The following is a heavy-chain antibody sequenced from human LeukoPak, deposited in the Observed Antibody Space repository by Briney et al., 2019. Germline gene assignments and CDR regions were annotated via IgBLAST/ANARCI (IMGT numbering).Heavy chain of an antibody. CDR1: GGSISSSSYY. V-gene: IGHV4-39*07. J-gene: IGHJ4*02. CDR3: ARGAVAGTSLGY. Sequence: SETLSLTCTVSGGSISSSSYYWGWIRQSPGKGLEWIGEINHSGSTNYTPSLKSRVTISVDTSKNQFSLKLSSVTAADTAVYYCARGAVAGTSLGYWGQGTLVTVSS. CDR2: INHSGST. D-gene: IGHD6-19*01.